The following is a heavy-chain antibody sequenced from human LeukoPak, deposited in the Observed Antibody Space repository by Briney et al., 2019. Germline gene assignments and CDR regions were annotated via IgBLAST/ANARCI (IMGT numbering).Heavy chain of an antibody. V-gene: IGHV1-69*05. CDR2: IIPIFGTA. CDR1: GGTFSSYA. J-gene: IGHJ6*03. CDR3: ASADIVVVPAAIDGGYYYYMDV. D-gene: IGHD2-2*02. Sequence: ASVKASCKASGGTFSSYAIGWVRQAPGQGLEWMGGIIPIFGTANYAQKFQGRVTITTDESTSTAYMELSSLRSEDTAVYYCASADIVVVPAAIDGGYYYYMDVWGKGTTVTVSS.